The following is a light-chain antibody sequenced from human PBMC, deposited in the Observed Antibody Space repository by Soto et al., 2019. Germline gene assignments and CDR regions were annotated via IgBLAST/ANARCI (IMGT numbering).Light chain of an antibody. CDR1: QSLLYSSNNKNF. J-gene: IGKJ2*01. V-gene: IGKV4-1*01. CDR3: QQYYSTPGT. Sequence: DIVMTQSPDSLAVSLGERATFNCKSSQSLLYSSNNKNFLAWYQQKPGQPPKLLIYWASTRESGVPDRFSGSGSGTDFTLTISSLQAEDVAVYYCQQYYSTPGTFGQGTKLEIK. CDR2: WAS.